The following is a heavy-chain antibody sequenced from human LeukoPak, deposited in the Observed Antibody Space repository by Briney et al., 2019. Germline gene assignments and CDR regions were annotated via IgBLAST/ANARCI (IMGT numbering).Heavy chain of an antibody. J-gene: IGHJ4*02. CDR2: INHSGST. CDR1: GGSFSGYY. V-gene: IGHV4-34*01. CDR3: ARHPPLDNFDY. Sequence: PSETLSLTCAVYGGSFSGYYWSWIRQPPGKGLEWIGEINHSGSTNYNPSLKSRVTISVDTSKNQFSLKLSSVTAADTAVYYCARHPPLDNFDYWGQGTLVTVSS.